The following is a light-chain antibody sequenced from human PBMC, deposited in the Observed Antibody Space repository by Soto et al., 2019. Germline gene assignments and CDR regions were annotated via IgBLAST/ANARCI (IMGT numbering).Light chain of an antibody. CDR3: QQYCSSCT. CDR1: QSVSNNY. Sequence: EIGLTQSPGTLSLSPGERATLSCRASQSVSNNYLAWYQQKPGQAPRLLIYGASNRATGIPDMFSGSGSGTDFTLNSSRLEPEDFSVYYCQQYCSSCTFGQGTKVESK. V-gene: IGKV3-20*01. J-gene: IGKJ1*01. CDR2: GAS.